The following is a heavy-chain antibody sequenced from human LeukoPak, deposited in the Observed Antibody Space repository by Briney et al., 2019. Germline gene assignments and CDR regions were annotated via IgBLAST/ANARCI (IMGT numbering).Heavy chain of an antibody. D-gene: IGHD3-3*01. Sequence: ASVKVSCKASGYTFTSYYMHWVRQAPGQGLEWMGIINPSGGSTSYAQKFQGRVTMTRDTSTSTVYMELSSLRSEDTAVYYCARGILEWLSDHNNWFDPLGPGNPGHRLL. J-gene: IGHJ5*02. CDR2: INPSGGST. CDR3: ARGILEWLSDHNNWFDP. V-gene: IGHV1-46*01. CDR1: GYTFTSYY.